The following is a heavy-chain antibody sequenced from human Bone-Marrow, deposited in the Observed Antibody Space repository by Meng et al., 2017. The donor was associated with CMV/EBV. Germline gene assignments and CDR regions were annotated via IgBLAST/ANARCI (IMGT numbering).Heavy chain of an antibody. CDR3: ASLPKDRITMAGFDY. CDR1: GGSISSNSYY. Sequence: SETLSLTCTVSGGSISSNSYYWGWIRQPPGKGLEWIGSIYYSGSTYYNPSLKSRVTISVDTSKNQFSLKLSSVTAADTAVYYCASLPKDRITMAGFDYWGHGTRVTGSS. J-gene: IGHJ4*01. D-gene: IGHD3-10*01. CDR2: IYYSGST. V-gene: IGHV4-39*01.